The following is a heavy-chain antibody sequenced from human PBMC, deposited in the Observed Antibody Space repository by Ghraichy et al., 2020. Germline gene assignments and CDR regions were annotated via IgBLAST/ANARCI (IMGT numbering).Heavy chain of an antibody. Sequence: GGSLRLSCAASGFTVSSNYMSWVRQAPGKGLEWVSVIYSGGSTYYTDSVKGRFTISRDNSKNTVYLQMNSLRAEDTAVYYCARDSGDYEYYYGLDVWGQGTTVTVSS. V-gene: IGHV3-53*01. J-gene: IGHJ6*02. CDR2: IYSGGST. CDR1: GFTVSSNY. CDR3: ARDSGDYEYYYGLDV. D-gene: IGHD4-17*01.